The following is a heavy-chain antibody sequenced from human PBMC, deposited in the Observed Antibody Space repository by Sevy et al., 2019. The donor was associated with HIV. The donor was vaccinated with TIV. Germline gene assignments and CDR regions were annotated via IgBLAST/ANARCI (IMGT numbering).Heavy chain of an antibody. CDR1: GGSFCGYY. J-gene: IGHJ3*02. CDR2: INHSGSA. CDR3: ARHCSSTSCSDAYDI. Sequence: SETLSLTCAVYGGSFCGYYWSWIRQPPGKGLEWIGEINHSGSANYNPSLKSRVTISGDTSKNQFSLKLSSVTAADTAVYYCARHCSSTSCSDAYDIWGQGTMVTVSS. D-gene: IGHD2-2*01. V-gene: IGHV4-34*01.